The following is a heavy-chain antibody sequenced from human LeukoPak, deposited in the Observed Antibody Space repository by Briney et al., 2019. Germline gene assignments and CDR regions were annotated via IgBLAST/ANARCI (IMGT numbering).Heavy chain of an antibody. CDR3: ARAGSYVARDAFDI. V-gene: IGHV4-4*02. D-gene: IGHD3-10*01. Sequence: SETLSLTCAVSGGSISSSNWWSWVRQPPGKGLEWIGEIYHSGSTNYNPSLKSRVTISVDKSKNQFSLKLSSVTAADTAVYYCARAGSYVARDAFDIWGQGTMVTVSS. J-gene: IGHJ3*02. CDR2: IYHSGST. CDR1: GGSISSSNW.